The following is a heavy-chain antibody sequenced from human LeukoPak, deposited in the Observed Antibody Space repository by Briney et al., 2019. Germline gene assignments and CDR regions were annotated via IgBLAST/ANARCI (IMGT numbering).Heavy chain of an antibody. CDR1: AFTLSSYW. V-gene: IGHV3-7*04. J-gene: IGHJ4*02. CDR3: ARGADWGHYFDY. Sequence: GGSLRLACAASAFTLSSYWISCVRHAPRKGREWVASKNQDVSEKYYVESVKGRFTISRDNAKNSLYLQMNSLRVEDTAVYYCARGADWGHYFDYWGQGTLVTVSS. D-gene: IGHD7-27*01. CDR2: KNQDVSEK.